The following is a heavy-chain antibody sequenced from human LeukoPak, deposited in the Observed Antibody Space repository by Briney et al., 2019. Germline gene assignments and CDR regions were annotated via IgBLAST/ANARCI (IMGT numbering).Heavy chain of an antibody. CDR3: ARDQFLLGYCSGGRGCRRAYYFDY. V-gene: IGHV1-18*01. Sequence: ASVKVSCKASGYTXTSYGISGVRQAPGQGLEWMGWISGYNGNTNYAEKFQGRVTMTTDTSTSTAYMEVRSLRSDDTAVYYCARDQFLLGYCSGGRGCRRAYYFDYWGQGTLVTVSS. J-gene: IGHJ4*02. D-gene: IGHD2-15*01. CDR1: GYTXTSYG. CDR2: ISGYNGNT.